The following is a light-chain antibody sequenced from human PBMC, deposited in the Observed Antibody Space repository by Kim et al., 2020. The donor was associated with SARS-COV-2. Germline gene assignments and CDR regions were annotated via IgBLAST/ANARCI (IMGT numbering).Light chain of an antibody. J-gene: IGLJ1*01. Sequence: QRDTISRTGTSSNVGAGYDVHWYQQLPGTAPKLLIYTSTNRPSGVPARFSGSKSATSASLAITGLQPEDEADYYCQSYDSSLTIYVFGTGTKVTVL. CDR2: TST. CDR3: QSYDSSLTIYV. CDR1: SSNVGAGYD. V-gene: IGLV1-40*01.